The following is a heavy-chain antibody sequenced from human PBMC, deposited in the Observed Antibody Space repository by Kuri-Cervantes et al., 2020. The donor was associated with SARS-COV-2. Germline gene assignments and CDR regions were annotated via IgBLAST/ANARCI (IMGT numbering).Heavy chain of an antibody. CDR1: GYTFTSYG. CDR2: ISAYNGNT. CDR3: ARGSGSSSNYYYYGMDV. J-gene: IGHJ6*02. D-gene: IGHD6-6*01. Sequence: ASVKVSCKASGYTFTSYGISWVRQAPGQGLEWMGWISAYNGNTNYAQKLQGRVTMTTDTSTSTAYMELRSLRSDDTAVYYCARGSGSSSNYYYYGMDVWGQGTTVTVSS. V-gene: IGHV1-18*04.